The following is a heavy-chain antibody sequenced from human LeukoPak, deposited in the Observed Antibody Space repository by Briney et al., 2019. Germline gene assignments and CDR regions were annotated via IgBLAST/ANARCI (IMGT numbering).Heavy chain of an antibody. Sequence: GGSLRLSCAASGFTFSHYLMHWVRQAPGKGLEWVSAISGSGGSTYYADSVKGRFTISRDNSKNTLYLQMNSLRAEDTAVYYCAKQRDSSYPWGAFDIWGQGTMVTVSS. V-gene: IGHV3-23*01. CDR3: AKQRDSSYPWGAFDI. J-gene: IGHJ3*02. CDR2: ISGSGGST. CDR1: GFTFSHYL. D-gene: IGHD6-13*01.